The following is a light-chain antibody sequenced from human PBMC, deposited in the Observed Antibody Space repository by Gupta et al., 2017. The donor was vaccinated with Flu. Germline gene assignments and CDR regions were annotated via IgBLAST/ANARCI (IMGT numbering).Light chain of an antibody. CDR3: QVWDGSSDNPEV. J-gene: IGLJ3*02. V-gene: IGLV3-21*02. CDR2: DDN. CDR1: PIGRKR. Sequence: SYVLSQAPSVSVAPGQPARITCWGSPIGRKRGDWCQQKPGQAPVLLVYDDNDRHDGSPERFSGSHSGETATLTIIRVDGGEEADYYCQVWDGSSDNPEVFGGGTKLTVL.